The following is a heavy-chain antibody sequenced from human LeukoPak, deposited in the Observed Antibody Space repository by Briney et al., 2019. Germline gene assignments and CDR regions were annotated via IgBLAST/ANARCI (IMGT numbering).Heavy chain of an antibody. CDR2: ISSSGSTI. V-gene: IGHV3-11*01. CDR1: GFTFSDYY. J-gene: IGHJ3*01. Sequence: PGGSLRLSCAASGFTFSDYYMSWIRQAPGKGLEWVSYISSSGSTIYYADSVKGRFTISRDNAKNSLYLQMNSLKTEDTAVYYCTRDAGEWLRSTWGQGTMVTVSS. D-gene: IGHD5-12*01. CDR3: TRDAGEWLRST.